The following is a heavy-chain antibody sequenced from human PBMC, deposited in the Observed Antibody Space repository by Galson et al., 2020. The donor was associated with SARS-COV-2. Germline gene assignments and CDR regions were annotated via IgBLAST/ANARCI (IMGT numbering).Heavy chain of an antibody. V-gene: IGHV3-53*04. CDR2: IYRGGNT. Sequence: TGGSLRLSCAASGFTVSISYMSWVRQAPGKGLEWPSVIYRGGNTYYSDSVKGRFTISRHDSKNTLYLQMNSLRTEDTAMYYCARRYSTNWSHDYWGQGTLVTVSS. CDR3: ARRYSTNWSHDY. CDR1: GFTVSISY. J-gene: IGHJ4*02. D-gene: IGHD2-2*01.